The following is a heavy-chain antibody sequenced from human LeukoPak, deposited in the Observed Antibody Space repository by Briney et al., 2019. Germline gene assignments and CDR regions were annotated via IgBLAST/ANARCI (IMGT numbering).Heavy chain of an antibody. J-gene: IGHJ1*01. V-gene: IGHV3-9*01. CDR2: ISWNSGSI. CDR3: AKDSVGGATVAFIGFLDFQH. D-gene: IGHD1-26*01. CDR1: GFTFDDYA. Sequence: GGSLRLSCAASGFTFDDYAMHWVRQAPGKGLEWVSGISWNSGSIGYADSVKGRFTISRDNAKNSLYLQMNSLRAEDTALYYCAKDSVGGATVAFIGFLDFQHWGQGTLVTVSS.